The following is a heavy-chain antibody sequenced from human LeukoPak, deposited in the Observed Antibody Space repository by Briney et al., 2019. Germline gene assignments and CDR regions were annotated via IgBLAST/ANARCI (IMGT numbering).Heavy chain of an antibody. CDR3: ARRRYYDGSGYLE. CDR2: IYYSGRT. CDR1: GDSVSRSDSY. V-gene: IGHV4-39*01. D-gene: IGHD3-22*01. J-gene: IGHJ1*01. Sequence: KASETLSLTCSVSGDSVSRSDSYWDWIRQPRGKGLEWIGTIYYSGRTYYSPSLKSRVTMSVDPSNNQFSLTLRSVTAADTALYYCARRRYYDGSGYLEWGQGTLLSVSS.